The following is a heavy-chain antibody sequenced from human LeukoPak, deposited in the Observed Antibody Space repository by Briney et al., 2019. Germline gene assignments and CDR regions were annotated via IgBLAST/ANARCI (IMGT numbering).Heavy chain of an antibody. CDR3: AREKRQQLVLYYYYYMDV. V-gene: IGHV4-34*01. CDR2: INQSGST. Sequence: PSETLSLTCAVFGGSFSGNYWSWIRQSPGKGLEWIGEINQSGSTNYSPSLKSRVTISVDTSKNQFSLKLSSVTAADTAVYYCAREKRQQLVLYYYYYMDVWGKGTTVTVSS. D-gene: IGHD6-13*01. J-gene: IGHJ6*03. CDR1: GGSFSGNY.